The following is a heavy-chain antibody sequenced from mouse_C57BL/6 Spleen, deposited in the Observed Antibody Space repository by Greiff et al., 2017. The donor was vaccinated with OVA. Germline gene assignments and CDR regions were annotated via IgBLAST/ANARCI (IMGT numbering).Heavy chain of an antibody. D-gene: IGHD2-4*01. CDR3: ARGNDYDEGDYYAMDY. CDR2: FHPYNDDT. V-gene: IGHV1-47*01. J-gene: IGHJ4*01. CDR1: GYTFTTYP. Sequence: QVQLQQSGAELVKPGASVKMSCKASGYTFTTYPIEWMKQNHGKSLEWIGNFHPYNDDTKYNEKFKGKATLTVEKSSSTVYLELSRLTSDDSAVYYCARGNDYDEGDYYAMDYWGQGTSVTVSS.